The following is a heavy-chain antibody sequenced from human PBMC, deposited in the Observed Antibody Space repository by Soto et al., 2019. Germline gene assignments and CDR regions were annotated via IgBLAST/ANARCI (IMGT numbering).Heavy chain of an antibody. CDR2: IWYDGSNK. Sequence: QVQLVESGGGVVQPGRSLRLSCAASGFTFSSYGMHWVRQAPGKGLEWVAVIWYDGSNKYYADSVKGRFTISRDNSKNTLYLQMNSLRAEDTAVYYCARDSRFSSGWSTPLYYFDYWGQGTLVTVSS. CDR3: ARDSRFSSGWSTPLYYFDY. CDR1: GFTFSSYG. D-gene: IGHD6-19*01. V-gene: IGHV3-33*01. J-gene: IGHJ4*02.